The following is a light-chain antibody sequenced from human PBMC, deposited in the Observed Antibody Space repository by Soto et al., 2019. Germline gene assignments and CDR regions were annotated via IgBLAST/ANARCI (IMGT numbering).Light chain of an antibody. CDR2: DAS. J-gene: IGKJ1*01. CDR1: QSISRY. CDR3: QQRSSRPPWT. Sequence: TQSPSSLSASVGARVTLSCRASQSISRYLSWYQQRPGQAPSLLISDASNRATGIPARFSGSGSGTDFTLTISSLEPEDFAVYYCQQRSSRPPWTFGQGTRVELK. V-gene: IGKV3-11*01.